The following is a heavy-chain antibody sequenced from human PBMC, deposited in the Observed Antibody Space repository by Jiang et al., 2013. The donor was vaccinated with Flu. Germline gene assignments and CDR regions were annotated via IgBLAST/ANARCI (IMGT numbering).Heavy chain of an antibody. D-gene: IGHD5-18*01. V-gene: IGHV4-4*02. CDR3: ARSRKGGYGYVDH. CDR1: GGSISSSNW. CDR2: IYHSGST. Sequence: GSGLVKPSGTLSLTCTVSGGSISSSNWWSWVRQPPGKGLEWIGEIYHSGSTNYNPSLKSRLTISVDKSMNHFSLKLSSVTAADTAVYYCARSRKGGYGYVDHWGQGTLVTVSS. J-gene: IGHJ4*02.